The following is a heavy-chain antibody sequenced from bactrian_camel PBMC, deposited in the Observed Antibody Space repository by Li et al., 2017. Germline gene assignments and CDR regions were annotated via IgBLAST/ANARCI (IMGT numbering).Heavy chain of an antibody. Sequence: HVQLVESGGGSVQAGGSLRLSCVATGNTNAVTNWGWFRRYPGQRRFGVARIATGSGNTYYADSVKGRFTISEDNAKNMLYLQMNSLKSEDTAMYYCTRETQWVGYHEFAEYWGQGTQVTVS. V-gene: IGHV3S1*01. CDR2: IATGSGNT. J-gene: IGHJ4*01. D-gene: IGHD5*01. CDR3: TRETQWVGYHEFAEY. CDR1: GNTNAVTNW.